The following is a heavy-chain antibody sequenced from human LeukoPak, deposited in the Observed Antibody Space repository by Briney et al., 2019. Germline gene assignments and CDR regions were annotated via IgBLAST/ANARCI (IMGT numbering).Heavy chain of an antibody. CDR3: ASMLRSAQNYYDSSGSRDY. J-gene: IGHJ4*02. CDR1: GFTFSSYA. V-gene: IGHV3-30-3*01. Sequence: GRSLRLSCAASGFTFSSYAMHWVRQAPGKGLEWVAVISYDGSNKYYADSVKGRFTISRDNSKNSLYLQMNSLRAEDTAVYYCASMLRSAQNYYDSSGSRDYWGQGTLVTVSS. CDR2: ISYDGSNK. D-gene: IGHD3-22*01.